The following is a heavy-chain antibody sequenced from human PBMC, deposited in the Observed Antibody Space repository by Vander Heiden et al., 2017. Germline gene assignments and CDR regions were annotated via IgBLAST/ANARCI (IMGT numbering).Heavy chain of an antibody. D-gene: IGHD6-19*01. CDR1: GFPFNHYA. V-gene: IGHV3-23*01. CDR3: AKHPSLNLGWYFDY. Sequence: EVQLLDSGGGLAQPGGSLRLSCVASGFPFNHYAMTLVRQAQGKGLEWLSTISGDASSTYYADSVRGRLTISRDNSKSTVYLQMNSLRADDTAVYYCAKHPSLNLGWYFDYWGQGTLVTVSS. CDR2: ISGDASST. J-gene: IGHJ4*02.